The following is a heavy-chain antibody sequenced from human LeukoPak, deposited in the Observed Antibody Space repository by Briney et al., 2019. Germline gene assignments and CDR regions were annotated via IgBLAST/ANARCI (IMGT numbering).Heavy chain of an antibody. Sequence: ASVKVSCKASGYTFTSYGISWVRQAPGQGLEWMGWISAYNGNTNYAQKLQGRVTMTTDTSTSTAYMELRSLRSDDTAVYYCARDHFSHGVALAGTDWGQGTLVTVSS. CDR1: GYTFTSYG. CDR2: ISAYNGNT. V-gene: IGHV1-18*01. CDR3: ARDHFSHGVALAGTD. D-gene: IGHD6-19*01. J-gene: IGHJ4*02.